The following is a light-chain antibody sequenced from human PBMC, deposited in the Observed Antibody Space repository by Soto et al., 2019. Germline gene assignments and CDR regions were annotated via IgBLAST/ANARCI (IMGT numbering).Light chain of an antibody. J-gene: IGKJ3*01. CDR2: AAS. V-gene: IGKV1-39*01. CDR1: QSISSY. CDR3: QQSYSTPEFT. Sequence: DIQMTQSPSSLSASVGDRVTITCRASQSISSYLNWYQQKPGKAPKLLIYAASSLQSGVPSRFSGSGSTPDFTLTISSLQPEDFATYYCQQSYSTPEFTFGPGTKVDIK.